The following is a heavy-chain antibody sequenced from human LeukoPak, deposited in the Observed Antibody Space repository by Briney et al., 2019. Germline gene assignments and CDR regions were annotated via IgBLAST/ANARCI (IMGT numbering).Heavy chain of an antibody. CDR1: GYAFSGYE. D-gene: IGHD3-9*01. V-gene: IGHV1-18*01. Sequence: GASVKVSYKASGYAFSGYEIHWVRQAPGQGLEWMGWISAYNGNTNFAQKLQGRVTMTTDTSTTTAYMELRSLRSDDTAVYYCARGVADNDILTGYLSDYWGQGTLVTVSS. CDR2: ISAYNGNT. J-gene: IGHJ4*02. CDR3: ARGVADNDILTGYLSDY.